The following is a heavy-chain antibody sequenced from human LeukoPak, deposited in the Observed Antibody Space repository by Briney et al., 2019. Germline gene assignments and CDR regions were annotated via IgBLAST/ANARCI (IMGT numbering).Heavy chain of an antibody. Sequence: PSETLSLTCTVSGGSISSSSYYWGWIRQPPGKGLEWIGSIYYSGSTYYNPSLKSRVTISVDTSKNQFSLKLSSVTAADTAVYYCARDNYGDYRRYFDYWGQGTLVTVSS. CDR1: GGSISSSSYY. V-gene: IGHV4-39*07. D-gene: IGHD4-17*01. CDR3: ARDNYGDYRRYFDY. J-gene: IGHJ4*02. CDR2: IYYSGST.